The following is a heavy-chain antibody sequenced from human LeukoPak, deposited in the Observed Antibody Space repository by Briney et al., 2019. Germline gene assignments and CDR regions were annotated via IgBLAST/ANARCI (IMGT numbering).Heavy chain of an antibody. V-gene: IGHV4-34*01. CDR1: GGSFSGYY. CDR2: INHSGST. Sequence: SETLSLTCAVYGGSFSGYYWSWIRQPPGKGLEWIGEINHSGSTNYNPSLKSRVTISVDAPKNQFSLKLSSVTAADTAVYYCAREWELRFDYWGQGTLVTVSS. J-gene: IGHJ4*02. CDR3: AREWELRFDY. D-gene: IGHD1-26*01.